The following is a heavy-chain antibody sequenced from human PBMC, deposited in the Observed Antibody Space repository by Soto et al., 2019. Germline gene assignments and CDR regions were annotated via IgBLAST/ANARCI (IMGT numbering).Heavy chain of an antibody. Sequence: ASVKVSCKASGYTFTNYYLHWVLQAPGQGLEWVGMINPSARSASYAQKLRGRLTMDRDTSTTTVYMELSRLTSEDTAVYYCATDNSAANAVLDNWGLGTLLTVSS. CDR1: GYTFTNYY. V-gene: IGHV1-46*04. CDR3: ATDNSAANAVLDN. D-gene: IGHD1-1*01. CDR2: INPSARSA. J-gene: IGHJ4*02.